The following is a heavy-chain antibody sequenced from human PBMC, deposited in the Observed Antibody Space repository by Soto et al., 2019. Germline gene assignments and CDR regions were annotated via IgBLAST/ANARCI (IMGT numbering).Heavy chain of an antibody. J-gene: IGHJ4*02. Sequence: GWSLRLSCAASGFTFNRYAMSWVRQAPGKGLEWVSTISGSGGSTYYADSVQGRFSISRDNSKNTLSLQVNSLRAEDTAIYYCAGLYGKFDYWGQGALVTVSA. D-gene: IGHD2-8*01. CDR1: GFTFNRYA. V-gene: IGHV3-23*01. CDR3: AGLYGKFDY. CDR2: ISGSGGST.